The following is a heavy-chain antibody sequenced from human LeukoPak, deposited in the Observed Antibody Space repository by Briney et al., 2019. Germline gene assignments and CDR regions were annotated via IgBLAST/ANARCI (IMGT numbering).Heavy chain of an antibody. CDR3: AKYAFMDV. CDR1: GFTFSTSA. J-gene: IGHJ6*02. Sequence: GGSLRLSCAASGFTFSTSAMSCVRPAPGKWREWVSAISGSGGSTYYADSVKGRFTISRDNSKNTLYLQMNSLRAEDTAVYYCAKYAFMDVWGQGTTVTVSS. CDR2: ISGSGGST. V-gene: IGHV3-23*01.